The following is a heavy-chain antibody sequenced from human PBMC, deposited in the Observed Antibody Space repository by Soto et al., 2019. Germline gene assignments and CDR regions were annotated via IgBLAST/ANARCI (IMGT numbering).Heavy chain of an antibody. CDR1: GGSISIDY. D-gene: IGHD3-3*02. Sequence: QVQLQESGPGLVKPSETLSLTCNGSGGSISIDYWSWLRQSPGKGLEWIGYIYYTGGAHYNPSRNSRVTITVDAAKRHFSLHLSSVSAADTDVYCCARGRGFSTIWGQGILVIVSS. CDR2: IYYTGGA. J-gene: IGHJ4*02. CDR3: ARGRGFSTI. V-gene: IGHV4-59*01.